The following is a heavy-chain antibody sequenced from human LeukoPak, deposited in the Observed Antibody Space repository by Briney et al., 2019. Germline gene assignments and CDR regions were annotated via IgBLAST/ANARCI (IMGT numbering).Heavy chain of an antibody. CDR2: INHSGST. CDR1: GGSFSGYY. D-gene: IGHD3-16*02. Sequence: SETLSLTCAVYGGSFSGYYWSWIRQPPGKGLEWIGEINHSGSTNYNPSLKSRVTISVDTSKNQFSLKLSSVTAADTAVYYCARGLDDYVWGSYRTSTYYYYGMDVWGQGTTVTVSS. V-gene: IGHV4-34*01. J-gene: IGHJ6*02. CDR3: ARGLDDYVWGSYRTSTYYYYGMDV.